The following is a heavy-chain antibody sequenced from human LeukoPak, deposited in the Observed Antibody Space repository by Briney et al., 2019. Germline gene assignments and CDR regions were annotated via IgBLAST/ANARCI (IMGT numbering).Heavy chain of an antibody. CDR1: GGSISSYY. V-gene: IGHV4-4*07. D-gene: IGHD6-13*01. Sequence: PSETLSLTCTVSGGSISSYYWSWIRQPAGKGLEWIGRIYTSGSTNYNPSLKSRVTMSVDTSKNQFSLKLSSVTAADTAVYYCAKDQARGSSSSWYYMERRAANFLDVWGKGTTVTISS. J-gene: IGHJ6*04. CDR3: AKDQARGSSSSWYYMERRAANFLDV. CDR2: IYTSGST.